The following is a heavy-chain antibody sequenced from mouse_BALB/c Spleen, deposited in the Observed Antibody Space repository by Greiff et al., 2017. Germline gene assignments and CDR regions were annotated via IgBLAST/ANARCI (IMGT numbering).Heavy chain of an antibody. J-gene: IGHJ4*01. Sequence: VQLQQSGAELVRPGSSVKISCKASGYAFSSYWMNWVKQRPGQGLEWIGQIYPGDGDTNYNGKFKGKATLTADKSSSTAYMQLSSLTSEDSAVYFCARGGNYYAMDYWGQGTSVTVSS. CDR3: ARGGNYYAMDY. V-gene: IGHV1-80*01. CDR2: IYPGDGDT. D-gene: IGHD1-1*02. CDR1: GYAFSSYW.